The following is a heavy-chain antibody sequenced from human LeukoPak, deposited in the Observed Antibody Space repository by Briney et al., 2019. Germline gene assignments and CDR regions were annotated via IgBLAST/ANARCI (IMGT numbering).Heavy chain of an antibody. D-gene: IGHD6-6*01. J-gene: IGHJ3*02. V-gene: IGHV4-4*07. CDR3: ASGSSIAAPADAFDI. CDR2: IYTSGST. Sequence: TSETLSLTCTVSGGSISSYYWSWIRQPAGKGLEWIGRIYTSGSTNYNPSLKRRVTMSVDTSKNQFSLKLSSVTAADTAVYYCASGSSIAAPADAFDIWGQGTMVTVSS. CDR1: GGSISSYY.